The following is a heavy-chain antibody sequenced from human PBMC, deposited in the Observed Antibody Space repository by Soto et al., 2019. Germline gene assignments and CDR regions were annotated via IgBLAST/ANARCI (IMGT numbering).Heavy chain of an antibody. J-gene: IGHJ2*01. CDR3: ARCYCSVGSCYACWNFDL. CDR2: ISASTRNT. CDR1: GYTFTNYA. D-gene: IGHD2-15*01. V-gene: IGHV1-18*01. Sequence: QVQLVQSGAEVKKPGASVKVSCQASGYTFTNYAISWVRQAPGQGLEWMGWISASTRNTDQAQNFQGRVTMTIDTSTNTVNMELRSLRSDDTAVYYCARCYCSVGSCYACWNFDLWGRGTLVSVSS.